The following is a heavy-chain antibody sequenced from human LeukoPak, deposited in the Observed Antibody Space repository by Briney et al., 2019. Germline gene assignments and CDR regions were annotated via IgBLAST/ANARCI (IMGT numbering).Heavy chain of an antibody. CDR1: GGSFSGYY. Sequence: SETLSLTCAVYGGSFSGYYWSWIRQPPGKGLEWIGEINHSGGTNYNPSLKSRVTISVDTSKNQFSLKLSSVTAADTAVYYCARGDAMVRGVIASWFDPWGQGTLVTVSS. CDR2: INHSGGT. CDR3: ARGDAMVRGVIASWFDP. D-gene: IGHD3-10*01. J-gene: IGHJ5*02. V-gene: IGHV4-34*01.